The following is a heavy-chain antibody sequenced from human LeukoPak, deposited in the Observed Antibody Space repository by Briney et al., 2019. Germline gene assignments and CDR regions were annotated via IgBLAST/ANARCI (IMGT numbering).Heavy chain of an antibody. CDR2: IYTSGST. Sequence: PSQTLSLTCTVSGGSISSGSYYWSWIRQPAGKGLEWIGRIYTSGSTNYNPSLKSRVIISVDTSKNQFSLKLSSVTAADTAVYYCARGSLDYGDNGVDPWGQGTLVTVSS. CDR1: GGSISSGSYY. D-gene: IGHD4-17*01. J-gene: IGHJ5*02. V-gene: IGHV4-61*02. CDR3: ARGSLDYGDNGVDP.